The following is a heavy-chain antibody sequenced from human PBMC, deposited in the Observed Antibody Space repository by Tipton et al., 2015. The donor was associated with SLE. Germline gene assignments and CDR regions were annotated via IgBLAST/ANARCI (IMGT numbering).Heavy chain of an antibody. D-gene: IGHD3-3*01. V-gene: IGHV4-34*01. CDR1: GGSFSGYY. Sequence: GLVKPSETLSLTCAVYGGSFSGYYWSWIRQPPGKGLEWIGEINHSGSTNYNPSLKSRVTISVDTSKNQFSLKLNSVTAADTAVYYCASAKGGYDFWSGYSPEYFQHWGQGTLVTVSS. CDR3: ASAKGGYDFWSGYSPEYFQH. J-gene: IGHJ1*01. CDR2: INHSGST.